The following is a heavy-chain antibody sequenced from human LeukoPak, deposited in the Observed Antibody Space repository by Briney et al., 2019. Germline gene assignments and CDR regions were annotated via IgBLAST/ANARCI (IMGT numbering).Heavy chain of an antibody. D-gene: IGHD6-13*01. CDR3: AKRPKYGNSWIDY. CDR2: LSGSGSST. V-gene: IGHV3-23*01. Sequence: GGSLRLSCAASGFTFNNFAMSWVRQAPGKGLDWVSGLSGSGSSTFYADSVKGRFIISRDNSNSTLYLQMNSLRAEDTAVYYCAKRPKYGNSWIDYWGQGTLVTVSS. J-gene: IGHJ4*02. CDR1: GFTFNNFA.